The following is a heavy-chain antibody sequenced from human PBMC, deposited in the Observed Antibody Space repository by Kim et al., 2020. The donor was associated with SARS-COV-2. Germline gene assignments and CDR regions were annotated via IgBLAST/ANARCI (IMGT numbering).Heavy chain of an antibody. J-gene: IGHJ4*02. Sequence: PPLRGRVTISVDTSKNQFSRRLSSVTAADTAVYYCARQRITMIVVVTNFDYWGQGTLVTVSS. V-gene: IGHV4-39*01. CDR3: ARQRITMIVVVTNFDY. D-gene: IGHD3-22*01.